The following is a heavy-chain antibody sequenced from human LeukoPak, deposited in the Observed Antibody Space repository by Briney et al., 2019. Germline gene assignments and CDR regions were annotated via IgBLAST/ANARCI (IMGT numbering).Heavy chain of an antibody. Sequence: GGSLRLSCAASGFTFSSYDLHWVRQATGKGLEWVSAIDTAGDTYYPDSVRGRFTISRDNAKNSLYLQMNSLRAEDTAVYYCARVGPSYGYVDFWGQGTLVTVSS. J-gene: IGHJ4*02. CDR3: ARVGPSYGYVDF. D-gene: IGHD5-18*01. CDR2: IDTAGDT. CDR1: GFTFSSYD. V-gene: IGHV3-13*01.